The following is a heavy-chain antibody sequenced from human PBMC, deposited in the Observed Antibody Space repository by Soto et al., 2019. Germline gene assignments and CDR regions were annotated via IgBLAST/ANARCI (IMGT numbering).Heavy chain of an antibody. J-gene: IGHJ6*02. CDR2: IYSGGST. CDR3: ARDTAMVTGYYYGMDV. V-gene: IGHV3-66*01. D-gene: IGHD5-18*01. Sequence: GESLKISCAASGFTVSSNYMSWVRQAPGKGLEWVSVIYSGGSTYYADSVKGRFTISRDNSKNTLYLQMNSLRAEDTAVYYCARDTAMVTGYYYGMDVWGQGTTVTVSS. CDR1: GFTVSSNY.